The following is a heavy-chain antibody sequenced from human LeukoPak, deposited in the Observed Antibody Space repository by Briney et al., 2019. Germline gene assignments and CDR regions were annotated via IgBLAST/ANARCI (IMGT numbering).Heavy chain of an antibody. Sequence: VASVKVSCKASGYTFTSYYMHWMRQAPGQGLEWMGGFIPIFGTANYAQKFQGRVTIITDESTSTAYMELSSLRSDDTAVYYCARPEYCSSASCYGHYYMAVWGTGTSVTVSS. CDR1: GYTFTSYY. CDR2: FIPIFGTA. J-gene: IGHJ6*03. CDR3: ARPEYCSSASCYGHYYMAV. D-gene: IGHD2-2*01. V-gene: IGHV1-69*05.